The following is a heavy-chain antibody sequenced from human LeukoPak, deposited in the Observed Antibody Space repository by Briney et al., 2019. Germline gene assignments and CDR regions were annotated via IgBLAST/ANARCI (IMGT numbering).Heavy chain of an antibody. CDR1: GFTFSSYA. CDR2: ISESGGST. Sequence: PGGSLRLSCAASGFTFSSYAMNWVRQAPGKGLEWVSGISESGGSTDYADSVKGRFTISRDNSKNTLYLQMNSLRAEDTAVYYCARGSRGSYYWGQGTLVTVSS. CDR3: ARGSRGSYY. D-gene: IGHD1-26*01. J-gene: IGHJ4*02. V-gene: IGHV3-23*01.